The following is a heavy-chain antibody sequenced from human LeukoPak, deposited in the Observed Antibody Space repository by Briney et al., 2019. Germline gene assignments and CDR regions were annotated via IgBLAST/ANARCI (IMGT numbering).Heavy chain of an antibody. Sequence: PSETLSLTCTVSGGSISSYYWSWIRQPPGKGLEWIGYICYSGSTNYNPSLKSRVTISVDTSKNQFSLKLSSVTAADTAVYYCARGTTWELPPGYWGQGTLVTVSS. D-gene: IGHD1-26*01. V-gene: IGHV4-59*01. J-gene: IGHJ4*02. CDR3: ARGTTWELPPGY. CDR2: ICYSGST. CDR1: GGSISSYY.